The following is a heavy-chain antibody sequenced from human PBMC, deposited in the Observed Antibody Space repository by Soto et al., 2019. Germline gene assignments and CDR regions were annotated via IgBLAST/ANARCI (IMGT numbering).Heavy chain of an antibody. CDR1: GGSFSGYY. V-gene: IGHV4-34*01. CDR3: ARDKITGLFDY. Sequence: QVQLQQWGAGLLKPSETLSLTCAVYGGSFSGYYWTWIRQPPGTGREWSGEINHSGSTNYNPSLKSRGTIAVDTSKNQFPLKRTSVTAADTAGYYCARDKITGLFDYGGQGTRVTVSS. D-gene: IGHD2-8*02. CDR2: INHSGST. J-gene: IGHJ4*02.